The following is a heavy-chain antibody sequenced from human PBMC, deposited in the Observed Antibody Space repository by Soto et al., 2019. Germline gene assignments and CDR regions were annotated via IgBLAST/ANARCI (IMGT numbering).Heavy chain of an antibody. CDR2: ISGSGGST. J-gene: IGHJ6*02. CDR3: AKLSSSWRNYYGMDV. V-gene: IGHV3-23*01. Sequence: GVLRLSCAASGFTFSSYAMSWVRQAPGKGLEWVSAISGSGGSTYYADSVKGRFTISRDNSKNTLYLQMNSLRAEDTAVYYCAKLSSSWRNYYGMDVWGQGTTVTVSS. D-gene: IGHD6-13*01. CDR1: GFTFSSYA.